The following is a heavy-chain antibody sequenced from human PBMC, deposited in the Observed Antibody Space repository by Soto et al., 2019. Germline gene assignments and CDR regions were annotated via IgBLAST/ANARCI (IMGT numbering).Heavy chain of an antibody. Sequence: SETLSLTCTVSDACVSSSRHSWSWIRQPPGTVMEGIRNYALRGGTRKNPSIQWPVTNSAVTSKHPFSLNPNPVPPADTAVYYCASRSLSSDTFFRNLDSWGQGTLVTVSS. CDR2: YALRGGT. V-gene: IGHV4-61*01. CDR3: ASRSLSSDTFFRNLDS. J-gene: IGHJ4*02. CDR1: DACVSSSRHS.